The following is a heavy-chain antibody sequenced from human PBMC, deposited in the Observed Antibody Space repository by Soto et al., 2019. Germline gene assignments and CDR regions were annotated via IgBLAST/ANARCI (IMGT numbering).Heavy chain of an antibody. Sequence: QVQLVQSGAEVKKPGSSVKVSCKASGGTFSSYAISWVRQAPGQGLEWMGGMIPIFGTANYAQKFQGRDTITADESTSPAYMELSSLRSEDTGVYYCAREEDPRIAARNYYCYGMDVGGQGTTVTVSS. CDR1: GGTFSSYA. D-gene: IGHD6-13*01. CDR3: AREEDPRIAARNYYCYGMDV. J-gene: IGHJ6*02. CDR2: MIPIFGTA. V-gene: IGHV1-69*01.